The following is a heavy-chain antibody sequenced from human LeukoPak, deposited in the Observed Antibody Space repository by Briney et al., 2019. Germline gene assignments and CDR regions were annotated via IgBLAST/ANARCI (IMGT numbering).Heavy chain of an antibody. D-gene: IGHD6-19*01. CDR1: GYTFTSYA. CDR3: ARSPHSSGWYDIDY. V-gene: IGHV1-3*01. Sequence: ASVTVSCTASGYTFTSYAMHWVRQAPGQRLGWMGWINAGNGNTKYSQKFQGRVTITRDTSASTAYMELSSLRSEDTAVYYCARSPHSSGWYDIDYWGQGTLVTVSS. CDR2: INAGNGNT. J-gene: IGHJ4*02.